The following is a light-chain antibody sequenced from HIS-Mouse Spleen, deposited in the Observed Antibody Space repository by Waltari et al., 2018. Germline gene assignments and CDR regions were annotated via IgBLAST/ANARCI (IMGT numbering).Light chain of an antibody. V-gene: IGKV1-9*01. CDR1: QGISSY. CDR2: AAS. Sequence: DIQLTQSPSFLSASVGDRVTITCRASQGISSYLAWYQQKPGKAPKPLIYAASTLQSGVPSRFSGSGSGTEFTLKISSLQPEDFATYYCQKLNSYPPTFGQGTKVEIK. J-gene: IGKJ1*01. CDR3: QKLNSYPPT.